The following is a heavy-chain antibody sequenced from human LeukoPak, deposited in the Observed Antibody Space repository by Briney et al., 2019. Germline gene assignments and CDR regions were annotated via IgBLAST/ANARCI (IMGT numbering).Heavy chain of an antibody. D-gene: IGHD3-10*01. V-gene: IGHV1-24*01. CDR2: FDPEDGET. CDR1: GYTHTELS. J-gene: IGHJ4*02. Sequence: ASVQVSCKVSGYTHTELSMHWVRQAPGKGLEWMGGFDPEDGETIYAQKFQGRVTMTEDTSTDTAYMELSSLRSEDTAVYYCASMVRGVILPFDYWGQGTLVTVSS. CDR3: ASMVRGVILPFDY.